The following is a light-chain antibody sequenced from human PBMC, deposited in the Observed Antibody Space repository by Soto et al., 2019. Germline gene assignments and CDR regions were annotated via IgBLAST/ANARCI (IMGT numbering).Light chain of an antibody. CDR2: EVT. Sequence: QSVLTQPASVSGSPGQSITISCTGTSSDIGAYNYVSWYQQHPGKAPKLLIYEVTNRPSGVSDRFSGSKSGNTASLTISWLQAEDEANYYRDSYTTLSNRVFGTGTKRAVL. CDR3: DSYTTLSNRV. V-gene: IGLV2-14*01. CDR1: SSDIGAYNY. J-gene: IGLJ1*01.